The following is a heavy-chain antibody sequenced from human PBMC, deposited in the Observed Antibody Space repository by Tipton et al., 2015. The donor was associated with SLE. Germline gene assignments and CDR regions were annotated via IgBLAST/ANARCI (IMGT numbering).Heavy chain of an antibody. V-gene: IGHV4-59*01. CDR3: ARLYSTTEAVYYYGMDV. CDR1: GDSISNFY. D-gene: IGHD4-11*01. Sequence: TLSLTCTLSGDSISNFYWSWIRQPPGKGLEWIGYIYYSGNTNYNPSLKSRVTISVDRSKTQFSLNLSSVTAAGTAVYYCARLYSTTEAVYYYGMDVWGQGTTVTVSS. J-gene: IGHJ6*02. CDR2: IYYSGNT.